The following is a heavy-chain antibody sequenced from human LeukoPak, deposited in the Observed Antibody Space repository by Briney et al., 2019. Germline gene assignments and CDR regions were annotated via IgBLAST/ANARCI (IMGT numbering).Heavy chain of an antibody. CDR3: ARVGYSYGFDY. Sequence: PSQTLSLTCAVSGGSISSGGYSWSWIQQPPGKGLEWIGYIYHSGSTYYNPSLKSRVTISVDRSKNQFSLKLSSVTAADTAVYYCARVGYSYGFDYWGQGTLVTVSS. CDR2: IYHSGST. V-gene: IGHV4-30-2*01. CDR1: GGSISSGGYS. D-gene: IGHD5-18*01. J-gene: IGHJ4*02.